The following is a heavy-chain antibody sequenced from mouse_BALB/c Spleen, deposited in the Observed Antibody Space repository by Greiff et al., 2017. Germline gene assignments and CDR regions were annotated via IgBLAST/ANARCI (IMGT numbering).Heavy chain of an antibody. CDR2: INPSNGRT. Sequence: QVQLHQPGAELVKPGASVKLSCKASGYTFTSYWMHWVKQRPGQGLEWIGEINPSNGRTNYNEKFKSKATLTVDKSSSTAYMQLSSLTSEDSAVYYCARGGYDYGLAYWGQGTLVTVAA. V-gene: IGHV1S81*02. D-gene: IGHD2-4*01. CDR1: GYTFTSYW. CDR3: ARGGYDYGLAY. J-gene: IGHJ3*01.